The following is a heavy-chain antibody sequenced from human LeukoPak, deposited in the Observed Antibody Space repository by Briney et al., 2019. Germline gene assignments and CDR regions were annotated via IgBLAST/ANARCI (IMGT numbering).Heavy chain of an antibody. CDR1: GGSFSNYY. J-gene: IGHJ4*02. CDR2: IYISGTT. D-gene: IGHD2-2*01. V-gene: IGHV4-4*07. CDR3: ARDRYLAYFDS. Sequence: PSETLSLTCTVSGGSFSNYYWTWIRQPAGKGLEWIGRIYISGTTNYNPSLKSRVTMSLDTSKNQFSLKLSSVTAADTAVYYCARDRYLAYFDSWGQGILVTVSS.